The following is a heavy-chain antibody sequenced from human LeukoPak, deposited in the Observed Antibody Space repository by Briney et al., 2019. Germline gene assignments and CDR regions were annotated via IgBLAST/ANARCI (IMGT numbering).Heavy chain of an antibody. CDR1: GYTFTGYY. CDR2: INPNSGGT. Sequence: GASVKVSCKASGYTFTGYYMHWVRQAPGQGLEWMGWINPNSGGTNYAQKFQGRVTMTRDTSISTAYMELSRLRSDDTAVYYCARDRSNPYDYVWGSYRHVFDYWGQGTLVTVSS. V-gene: IGHV1-2*02. CDR3: ARDRSNPYDYVWGSYRHVFDY. J-gene: IGHJ4*02. D-gene: IGHD3-16*02.